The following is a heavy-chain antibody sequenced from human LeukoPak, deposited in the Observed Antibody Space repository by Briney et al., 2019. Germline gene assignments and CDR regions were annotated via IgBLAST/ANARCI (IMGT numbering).Heavy chain of an antibody. J-gene: IGHJ5*02. V-gene: IGHV4-39*07. CDR1: GGSISSSSYY. Sequence: SETLSLTCTVSGGSISSSSYYWGWIGQPPGKGLEWLGSIYYSGSTYYNPSLKSRVTISVDTSKNQFSLKLSSVTAADTAVYYCARSSMVRGVIRTNFLFDPWGQGTLVTVSS. CDR2: IYYSGST. D-gene: IGHD3-10*01. CDR3: ARSSMVRGVIRTNFLFDP.